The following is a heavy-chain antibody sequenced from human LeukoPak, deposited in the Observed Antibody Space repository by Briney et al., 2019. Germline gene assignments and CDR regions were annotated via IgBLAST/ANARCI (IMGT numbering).Heavy chain of an antibody. CDR3: AKAGGGSSSSPFDY. CDR1: GFTFDDYA. V-gene: IGHV3-9*03. Sequence: PGGSLRLSCAASGFTFDDYAMHWVRQAPGKGLGWVSGISWNSGSIGYADSVKGRFTISRDNAKNSLYLQMNSLRAEDMALYYCAKAGGGSSSSPFDYWGQGTLVTVSS. CDR2: ISWNSGSI. D-gene: IGHD6-6*01. J-gene: IGHJ4*02.